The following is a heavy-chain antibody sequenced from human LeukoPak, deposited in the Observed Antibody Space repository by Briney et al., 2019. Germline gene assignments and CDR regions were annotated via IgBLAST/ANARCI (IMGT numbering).Heavy chain of an antibody. D-gene: IGHD2-2*01. CDR1: GGSFSGYY. J-gene: IGHJ6*03. CDR2: INHSGST. CDR3: ARGGYQLPHYYYYMDV. Sequence: SETLSLTCAVYGGSFSGYYWSWIRQPPGKGLEWIGEINHSGSTNYNPSLKSRVTISVDTSKNQFSLKLSSVTAADSAVYYCARGGYQLPHYYYYMDVWGKGTTVTISS. V-gene: IGHV4-34*01.